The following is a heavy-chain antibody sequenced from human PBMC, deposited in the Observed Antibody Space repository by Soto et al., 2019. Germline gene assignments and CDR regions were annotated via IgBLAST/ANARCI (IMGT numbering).Heavy chain of an antibody. J-gene: IGHJ2*01. D-gene: IGHD2-2*02. CDR1: GVSISTYY. CDR3: ARDSPLAPIPTRPDWYFDL. CDR2: IYTSGST. Sequence: QVQLQESGPGLVKPSETLSLTCAVSGVSISTYYWSWIRQPAGKGLEWIGRIYTSGSTNYNPSLTSRVTMSVDTSKNQASLKLSSVTAADTAVYYCARDSPLAPIPTRPDWYFDLWGRGTLVTVSS. V-gene: IGHV4-4*07.